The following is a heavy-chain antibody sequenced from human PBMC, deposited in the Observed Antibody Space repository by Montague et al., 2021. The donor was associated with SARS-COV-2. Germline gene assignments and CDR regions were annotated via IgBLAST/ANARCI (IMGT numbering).Heavy chain of an antibody. D-gene: IGHD3-3*01. J-gene: IGHJ4*02. V-gene: IGHV3-23*01. CDR1: GFTFSNHA. CDR2: ISGSGTYT. Sequence: LRLSCAASGFTFSNHAIHWVRQAPGKGLEWISDISGSGTYTHYADSVKGRFTISSDNSKSTVYLQMNNVRAEDTAVYYCTLFNHWGPGTRVTVSS. CDR3: TLFNH.